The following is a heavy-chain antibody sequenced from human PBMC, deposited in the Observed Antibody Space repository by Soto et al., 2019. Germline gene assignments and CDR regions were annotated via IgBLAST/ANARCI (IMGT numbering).Heavy chain of an antibody. J-gene: IGHJ4*02. V-gene: IGHV3-30-3*01. CDR1: GFTFSSYA. Sequence: PGGSLRLSCAASGFTFSSYAMHWVRQAPGKGLEWVAVISYDGSNKYYADSVKGRFTISRDNSKNTLYLQMNSLRAEDTAVYYCARDSPFPFWGQGTLVTVSS. CDR3: ARDSPFPF. CDR2: ISYDGSNK.